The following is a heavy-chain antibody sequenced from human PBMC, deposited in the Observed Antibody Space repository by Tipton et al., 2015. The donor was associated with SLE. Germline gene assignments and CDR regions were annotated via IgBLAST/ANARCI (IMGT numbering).Heavy chain of an antibody. CDR1: GFTFSSYS. CDR2: ISSSSSYI. CDR3: ARDRLDGGRVHHFDY. D-gene: IGHD2-15*01. V-gene: IGHV3-21*03. Sequence: QLVQSGGGLVKPGGSLRPSCAASGFTFSSYSMNWVRQAPGKGLEWVSSISSSSSYIYYADSVKGRFTISRDNAKNSLYLQMNSLRAEDTAVYYCARDRLDGGRVHHFDYWGQGTLVTVSS. J-gene: IGHJ4*02.